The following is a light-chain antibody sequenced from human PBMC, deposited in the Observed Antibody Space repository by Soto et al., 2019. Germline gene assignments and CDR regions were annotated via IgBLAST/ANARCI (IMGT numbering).Light chain of an antibody. V-gene: IGLV1-40*01. Sequence: QSVLTQPPSVPGAPGQRITISCTGSSSNIGAGYHVHWYQQLPGTAPKLLIYDNNNRPSGVPDRFSGSKSGTSASLAITGLQAEDEADYYCQSYDSSLSGSYVFGTGTKVTVL. CDR2: DNN. J-gene: IGLJ1*01. CDR3: QSYDSSLSGSYV. CDR1: SSNIGAGYH.